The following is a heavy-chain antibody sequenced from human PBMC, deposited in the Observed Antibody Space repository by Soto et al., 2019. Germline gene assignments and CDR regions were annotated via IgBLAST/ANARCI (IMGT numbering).Heavy chain of an antibody. CDR3: ARDGYCSSGSCSFDGFDI. CDR2: IIPMFGST. Sequence: QVQLVQSGAEVKRPGSSVKVSCKASGDTFSTFAITWVRQAPGQGLEWLGGIIPMFGSTKYAQNFQGGVTITADESTSTAYMELSSLRSEDTAVYYCARDGYCSSGSCSFDGFDIWGQGTMVTVSS. J-gene: IGHJ3*02. V-gene: IGHV1-69*01. D-gene: IGHD2-15*01. CDR1: GDTFSTFA.